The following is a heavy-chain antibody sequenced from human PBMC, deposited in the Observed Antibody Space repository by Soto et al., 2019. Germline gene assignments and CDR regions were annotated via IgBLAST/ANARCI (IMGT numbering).Heavy chain of an antibody. V-gene: IGHV4-30-4*01. CDR3: ARVIKTPRSNWFDP. CDR1: GGSISSGDYY. CDR2: IYYSGST. Sequence: PSETLFLTCTVSGGSISSGDYYWSWIRQPPGKGLEWIGYIYYSGSTYYNPSLKSRVTISVDTSKNQFSLKLSSVTAADTAVYYCARVIKTPRSNWFDPWGQGTLVTVSS. J-gene: IGHJ5*02. D-gene: IGHD2-15*01.